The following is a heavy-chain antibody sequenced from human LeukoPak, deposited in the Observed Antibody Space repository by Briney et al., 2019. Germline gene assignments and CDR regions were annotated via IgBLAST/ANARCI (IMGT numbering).Heavy chain of an antibody. CDR3: ARDGYYDSSGYYRNWFDP. D-gene: IGHD3-22*01. J-gene: IGHJ5*02. CDR1: GGSISSGGYY. V-gene: IGHV4-31*03. CDR2: IYYSGST. Sequence: SETLSLTCTVSGGSISSGGYYWSWIRQHPGKGLEWIGYIYYSGSTNYNPSLKSRVTISVDTSKNQFSLKLSSVTAADSAVYYCARDGYYDSSGYYRNWFDPWGQGTLVTASS.